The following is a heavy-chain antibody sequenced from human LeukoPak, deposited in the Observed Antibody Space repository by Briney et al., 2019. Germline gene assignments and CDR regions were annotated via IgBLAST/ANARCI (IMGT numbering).Heavy chain of an antibody. V-gene: IGHV4-59*01. D-gene: IGHD1-26*01. Sequence: KPSETLSLTCTVSGGSISSYYWSWIRQPPGKGLEWNGYIYYSGSTNYNPSLKSRVTISVDTSKNQFSLKLSSVTAADTAVYYCARVSGSYDYYYMDVWGKGTTVTVSS. CDR3: ARVSGSYDYYYMDV. CDR1: GGSISSYY. CDR2: IYYSGST. J-gene: IGHJ6*03.